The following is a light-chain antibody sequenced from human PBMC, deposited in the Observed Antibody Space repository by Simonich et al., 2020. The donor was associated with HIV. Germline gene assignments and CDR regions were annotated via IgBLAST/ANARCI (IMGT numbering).Light chain of an antibody. CDR1: QRISSW. CDR3: QQYYSTWT. J-gene: IGKJ1*01. Sequence: DIQMTQSPSTLSASVGDRVTITCRASQRISSWLAWSQQKPGKAPKLLIYKASSLQGGVPSRFSGSGSGTEFTLTISSLQPDDFATYYCQQYYSTWTFGQGTKVEIK. CDR2: KAS. V-gene: IGKV1-5*03.